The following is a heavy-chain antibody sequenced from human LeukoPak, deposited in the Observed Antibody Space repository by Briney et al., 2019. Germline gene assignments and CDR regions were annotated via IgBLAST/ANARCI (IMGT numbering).Heavy chain of an antibody. V-gene: IGHV3-15*01. D-gene: IGHD3-10*01. CDR2: IKSKTDGGTT. Sequence: GGSLRLSCAASGFTFSNAWMSWVRHAPRRGLEWGGGIKSKTDGGTTNYPAPVKGRFTISRDDSKNTLYLQMNSLTTEDTAVYYCTTDYQLNSYASGSYIYWGQGTLVTVSS. CDR3: TTDYQLNSYASGSYIY. CDR1: GFTFSNAW. J-gene: IGHJ4*02.